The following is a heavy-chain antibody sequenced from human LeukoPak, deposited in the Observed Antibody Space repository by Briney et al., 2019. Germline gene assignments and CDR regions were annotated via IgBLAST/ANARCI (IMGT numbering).Heavy chain of an antibody. CDR1: GGSLSSGGYY. Sequence: SETLSLTCTVSGGSLSSGGYYWSWVRQHPGRGLEWIGYIYYSGSTYYNPSLKSRVTISVDTSKNQFSLKVSSVTAADTAVYYCASSSGYGMDVWGKGTTVTVSS. V-gene: IGHV4-31*03. CDR2: IYYSGST. D-gene: IGHD3-10*01. J-gene: IGHJ6*04. CDR3: ASSSGYGMDV.